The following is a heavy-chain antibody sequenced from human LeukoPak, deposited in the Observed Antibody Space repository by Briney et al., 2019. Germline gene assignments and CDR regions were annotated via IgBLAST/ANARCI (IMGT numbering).Heavy chain of an antibody. Sequence: GRSLRLSCAASGFTFNRYTMHWVRQAPGKGLEWVTLISNDGSKKYYADSVKGRFTISRDNAKNSLYLQMNSLRAEDTAVYYCARDLGYSSGPNYWGQGTRVTVSS. J-gene: IGHJ4*02. CDR3: ARDLGYSSGPNY. D-gene: IGHD6-19*01. CDR1: GFTFNRYT. CDR2: ISNDGSKK. V-gene: IGHV3-30*04.